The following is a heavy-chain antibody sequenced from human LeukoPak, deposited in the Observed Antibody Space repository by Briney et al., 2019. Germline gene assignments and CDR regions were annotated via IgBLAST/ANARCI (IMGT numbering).Heavy chain of an antibody. V-gene: IGHV3-11*04. CDR1: GFTFSDYY. Sequence: GGSLRLSCAASGFTFSDYYMSWIRQAPGKGLEWVSYISSSGSTIYYADSVKGRFTISRDNAKNSLYLQMNSLRAEDTAVYYCARLSYCGGDCYSTFDYWGQGTLVSVSS. CDR2: ISSSGSTI. D-gene: IGHD2-21*02. J-gene: IGHJ4*02. CDR3: ARLSYCGGDCYSTFDY.